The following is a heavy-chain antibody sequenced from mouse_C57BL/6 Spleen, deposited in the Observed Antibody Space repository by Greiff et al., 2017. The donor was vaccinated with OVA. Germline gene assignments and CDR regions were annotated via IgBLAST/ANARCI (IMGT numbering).Heavy chain of an antibody. V-gene: IGHV1-50*01. CDR3: ARREKLTGTFPCAY. J-gene: IGHJ3*01. D-gene: IGHD4-1*01. CDR1: GYTFTSYW. Sequence: QVQLQQPGAELVKPGASVKLSCKASGYTFTSYWMQWVKQRPGQGLEWIGEIDPSDSYTNYNQKFKGKATLTVDTSSSTAYMQLSSLTSEDSAVYYCARREKLTGTFPCAYWGQGTLVTVSA. CDR2: IDPSDSYT.